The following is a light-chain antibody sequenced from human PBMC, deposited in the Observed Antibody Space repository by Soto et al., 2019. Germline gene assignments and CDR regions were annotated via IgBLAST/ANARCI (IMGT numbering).Light chain of an antibody. V-gene: IGKV3-11*01. J-gene: IGKJ3*01. CDR1: QSVSGY. CDR2: DGS. CDR3: QQPSNWLIS. Sequence: EIVLTQSPATLSLSPGERATLSCRASQSVSGYLAWYQQKPGQAPRLLIYDGSHRAAGIPSRFSGSGSGTDFTLTISGLEPEDFAVYYCQQPSNWLISFGPGTKVDIK.